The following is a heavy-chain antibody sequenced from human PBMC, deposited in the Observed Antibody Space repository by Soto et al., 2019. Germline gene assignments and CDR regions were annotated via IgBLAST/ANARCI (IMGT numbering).Heavy chain of an antibody. CDR2: ISYDGSNK. Sequence: LRLSCAASAFTFISYAMHWVRQNPGKGLEWVAVISYDGSNKYYADSVKGRFTISRDNSKNTLDLQMKSLRAQDPAVYYCARRASYQALDYCRKGPLVTVCS. CDR1: AFTFISYA. J-gene: IGHJ4*02. CDR3: ARRASYQALDY. D-gene: IGHD1-26*01. V-gene: IGHV3-30-3*01.